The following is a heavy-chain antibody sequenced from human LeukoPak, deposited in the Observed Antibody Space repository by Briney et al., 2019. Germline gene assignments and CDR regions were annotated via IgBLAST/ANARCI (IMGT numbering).Heavy chain of an antibody. CDR2: IIPIFGTA. D-gene: IGHD6-13*01. V-gene: IGHV1-69*13. CDR3: ARGYSSSSWVHGEFDP. J-gene: IGHJ5*02. Sequence: GASVKVSCKASGGTFSSYGISWVRQAPGQGLEWMGGIIPIFGTANYAQKFQGRVTITADESTSTAYMELSSLRSEDTAVYYCARGYSSSSWVHGEFDPWGQGTLVTVSS. CDR1: GGTFSSYG.